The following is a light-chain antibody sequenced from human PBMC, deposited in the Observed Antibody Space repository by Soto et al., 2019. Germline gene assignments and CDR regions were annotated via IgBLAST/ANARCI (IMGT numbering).Light chain of an antibody. CDR3: QQYGTLTWT. CDR2: AAS. J-gene: IGKJ1*01. V-gene: IGKV3-20*01. Sequence: EIVLTQSPGTPSLSPGERATLSCRASQSVSNNYLAWYQQKPGQAPRPLISAASRRATGVPDRFSGSGSGTDFTLTISRLEPEDFAVYYCQQYGTLTWTFGQGTKVDIK. CDR1: QSVSNNY.